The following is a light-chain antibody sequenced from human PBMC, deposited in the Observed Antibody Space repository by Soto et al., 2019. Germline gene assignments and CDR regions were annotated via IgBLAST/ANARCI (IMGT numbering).Light chain of an antibody. Sequence: DIQMTQSPSTLSASVGDRVTITCRASQSISSWLAWYQQKPGKAPDLLIYKASSLQSGVPSRFSGSGSGTEFTLTISSLQPDDSATYYCQQYNSYPWAFGQGTKVEI. CDR1: QSISSW. V-gene: IGKV1-5*03. CDR3: QQYNSYPWA. J-gene: IGKJ1*01. CDR2: KAS.